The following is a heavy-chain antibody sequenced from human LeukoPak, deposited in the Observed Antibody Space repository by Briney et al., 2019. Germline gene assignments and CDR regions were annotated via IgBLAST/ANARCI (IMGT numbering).Heavy chain of an antibody. D-gene: IGHD6-13*01. J-gene: IGHJ4*02. CDR2: ISDYYGNT. Sequence: AAVYVSRKASGYTFTIYSNSRVCPAPGPGHGWVWWISDYYGNTNDAQKLQGRVTMNTDTSTSTAYKELRSLRSDDTAVYYCARALDSSSWADYWGQGTLVTVSS. CDR3: ARALDSSSWADY. V-gene: IGHV1-18*01. CDR1: GYTFTIYS.